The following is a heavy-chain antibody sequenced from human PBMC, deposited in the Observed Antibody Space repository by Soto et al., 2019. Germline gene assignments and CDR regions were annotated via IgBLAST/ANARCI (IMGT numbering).Heavy chain of an antibody. Sequence: QVHLMQSGAEVEKPGASVTISCKASGFTFNRHYMHWVRQAPRQGLEWMGIINLGGATTIYAQKFQVRVTVTRDTSTSTVYIQLSSLRSDDTAVYYCAVSSLEPNDAFDVWGQGTLVTVSS. CDR1: GFTFNRHY. D-gene: IGHD6-6*01. J-gene: IGHJ3*01. V-gene: IGHV1-46*02. CDR3: AVSSLEPNDAFDV. CDR2: INLGGATT.